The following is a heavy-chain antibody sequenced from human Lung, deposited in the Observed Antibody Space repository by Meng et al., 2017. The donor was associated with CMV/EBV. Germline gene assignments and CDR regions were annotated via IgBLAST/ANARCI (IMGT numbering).Heavy chain of an antibody. CDR2: IYFVNSDT. CDR3: VRSSHSNLGHNWFDP. J-gene: IGHJ5*02. Sequence: SPYSFTNYWIGWVRQTPGKGLEWMGIIYFVNSDTKYSPSFQGQVTISVDRSISTAYLQWSSLKVSDSAMYYCVRSSHSNLGHNWFDPWGQGTLVTSPQ. CDR1: PYSFTNYW. V-gene: IGHV5-51*01. D-gene: IGHD1-1*01.